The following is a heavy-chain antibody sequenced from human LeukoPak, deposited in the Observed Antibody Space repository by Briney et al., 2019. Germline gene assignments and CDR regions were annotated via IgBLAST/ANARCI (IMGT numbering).Heavy chain of an antibody. CDR2: ISYDGSNK. CDR3: AGSLGYCTSNVCYLKY. V-gene: IGHV3-30*03. CDR1: GFTFSTYG. D-gene: IGHD2-8*01. J-gene: IGHJ4*02. Sequence: GRSLRLSCAASGFTFSTYGIHWVRQAPGKGLEWVAVISYDGSNKYYADSVKGRFTISRDNSKNTLYLQMNSLRTEDTAVYYCAGSLGYCTSNVCYLKYWGQGTLVTVSS.